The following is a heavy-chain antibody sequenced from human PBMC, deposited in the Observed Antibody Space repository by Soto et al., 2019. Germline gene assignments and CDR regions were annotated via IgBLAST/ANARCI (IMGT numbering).Heavy chain of an antibody. V-gene: IGHV1-69*13. CDR2: IIPIFGTA. CDR1: GGTFSSYA. D-gene: IGHD2-15*01. CDR3: ARDSVVVGAAMDYYYGMDV. Sequence: SVKVSCKASGGTFSSYAISWVRQAPGQGLEWMGGIIPIFGTANYAQKFQGRVTITADESTSTAYMELSSLRSEDTAVYYGARDSVVVGAAMDYYYGMDVWGQGTTLTVSS. J-gene: IGHJ6*02.